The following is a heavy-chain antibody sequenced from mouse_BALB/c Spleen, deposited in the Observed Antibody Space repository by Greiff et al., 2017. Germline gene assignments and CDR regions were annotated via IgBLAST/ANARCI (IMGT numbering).Heavy chain of an antibody. Sequence: EVMLVESGPSLVKPSQTLSLTCSVTGDSITSGYWNWIRKFPGNKLEYMGYISYSGSTYYNPSLKSRISITRDTSKNQYYLQLNSVTTEDTATYYCARCYYDYDGFAYWGQATLATVSA. J-gene: IGHJ3*01. CDR2: ISYSGST. CDR1: GDSITSGY. CDR3: ARCYYDYDGFAY. D-gene: IGHD2-4*01. V-gene: IGHV3-8*02.